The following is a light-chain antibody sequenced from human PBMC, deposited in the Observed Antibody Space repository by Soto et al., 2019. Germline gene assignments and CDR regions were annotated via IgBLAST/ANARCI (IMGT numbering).Light chain of an antibody. J-gene: IGLJ2*01. Sequence: QSVLTQPPSVSDAPRQRVTISCSGSSSNIGNNAVNWYQQLPGKAPKLLIYYDDLLPSGVSDRFSGSKSGTSASLAISGLQSEDEADYYCAAWDDNLSGVVFGGGTKVTVL. CDR2: YDD. CDR1: SSNIGNNA. V-gene: IGLV1-36*01. CDR3: AAWDDNLSGVV.